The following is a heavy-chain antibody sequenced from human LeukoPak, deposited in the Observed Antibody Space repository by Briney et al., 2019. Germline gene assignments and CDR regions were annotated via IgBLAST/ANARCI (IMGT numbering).Heavy chain of an antibody. CDR3: ARRRLGYYFDY. Sequence: PSETLSLSCGVYGGSFSGYYWSWIRQPPGKGLEWIAEINPRGSTNYNPSLKSRVTLSADTSKNQFSLTLNSVTAADTAVYYCARRRLGYYFDYWGQGTLVTVSS. D-gene: IGHD5-24*01. J-gene: IGHJ4*02. CDR2: INPRGST. V-gene: IGHV4-34*01. CDR1: GGSFSGYY.